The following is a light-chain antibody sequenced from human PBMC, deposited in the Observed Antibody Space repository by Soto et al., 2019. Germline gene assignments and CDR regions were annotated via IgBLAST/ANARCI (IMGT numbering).Light chain of an antibody. CDR3: QQYSSTLRT. Sequence: DIVMTQSPDSLAVSLGERATINCKSSQSVLYSSNNKNYLAWYQQRPGQPPKLLIYWASTRESGVPDRFSGSESGTDFTLTISSLQAEDVAVYYCQQYSSTLRTFGQGTKVEIK. V-gene: IGKV4-1*01. CDR2: WAS. CDR1: QSVLYSSNNKNY. J-gene: IGKJ1*01.